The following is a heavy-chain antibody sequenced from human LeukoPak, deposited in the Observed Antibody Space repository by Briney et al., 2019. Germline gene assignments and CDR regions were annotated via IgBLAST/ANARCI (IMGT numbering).Heavy chain of an antibody. CDR3: ARGTYSYGPQNYDYMDV. D-gene: IGHD5-18*01. Sequence: SETLSLTCTVAGVSISSYYWTWIRQSAGRGLEWMGRTYTGGSTYYNPFLRSGVSTAEETTNNQFSLKLSSVTAADAAVYYCARGTYSYGPQNYDYMDVWGKGTTVTISS. CDR2: TYTGGST. V-gene: IGHV4-4*07. J-gene: IGHJ6*03. CDR1: GVSISSYY.